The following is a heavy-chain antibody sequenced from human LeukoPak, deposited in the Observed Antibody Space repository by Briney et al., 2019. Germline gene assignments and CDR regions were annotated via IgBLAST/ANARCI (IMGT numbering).Heavy chain of an antibody. Sequence: PSGTLSLTCAVSGGSISSNNWWSWVRQPPGKGLEWIGEIFHSGSTNYNPSLKSRVTISVDKSKNQFSLRLSSVTAADTAMYYCARLTGYSTGWYYFDYWGQGTLVTVSS. J-gene: IGHJ4*02. V-gene: IGHV4-4*02. CDR2: IFHSGST. CDR1: GGSISSNNW. D-gene: IGHD6-19*01. CDR3: ARLTGYSTGWYYFDY.